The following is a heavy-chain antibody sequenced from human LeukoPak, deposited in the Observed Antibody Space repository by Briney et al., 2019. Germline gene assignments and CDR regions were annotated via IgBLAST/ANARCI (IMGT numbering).Heavy chain of an antibody. J-gene: IGHJ6*03. Sequence: ASVKVSCKASGYIFTSFDINWERQATGQGLEWLGWMNPNSGYAENAQKFRGRLTITRDTSINTAYMELGSLTSDDTAVYYCARGPSGATSYYMDVWAKGTTVTVSS. V-gene: IGHV1-8*01. CDR3: ARGPSGATSYYMDV. CDR2: MNPNSGYA. CDR1: GYIFTSFD. D-gene: IGHD1-26*01.